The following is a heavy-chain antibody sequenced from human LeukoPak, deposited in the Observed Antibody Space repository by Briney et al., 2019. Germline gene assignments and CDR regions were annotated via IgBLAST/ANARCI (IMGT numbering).Heavy chain of an antibody. CDR3: AKAEWGSSGYTHWEY. CDR2: ISGSGGST. Sequence: EESLRLSCAASGFTFNKSWMSWVRQAPGKGPEWVSAISGSGGSTYYADSVKGRFTISRDNSKNTLYLQMNSLRAEDTAVYYCAKAEWGSSGYTHWEYWGQGTLVTVSS. V-gene: IGHV3-23*01. D-gene: IGHD3-22*01. CDR1: GFTFNKSW. J-gene: IGHJ4*02.